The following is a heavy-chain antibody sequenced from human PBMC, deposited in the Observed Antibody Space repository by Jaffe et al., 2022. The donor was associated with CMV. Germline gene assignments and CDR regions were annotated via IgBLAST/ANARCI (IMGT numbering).Heavy chain of an antibody. Sequence: EVQLVESGGGLVKPGGSLRLSCAASGFTFSNAWMSWVRQAPGKGLEWVGRIKSKTDGGTTDYAAPVKGRFTISRDDSKNTLYLQMNSLKTEDTAVYYCTPHPDYYGSGSYYNAFDYWGQGTLVTVSS. V-gene: IGHV3-15*01. J-gene: IGHJ4*02. CDR3: TPHPDYYGSGSYYNAFDY. D-gene: IGHD3-10*01. CDR2: IKSKTDGGTT. CDR1: GFTFSNAW.